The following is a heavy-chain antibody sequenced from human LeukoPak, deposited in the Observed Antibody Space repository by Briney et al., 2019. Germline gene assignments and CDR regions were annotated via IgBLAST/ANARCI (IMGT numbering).Heavy chain of an antibody. CDR1: GYSFTSYW. CDR2: INPGDSET. CDR3: ARPGYRSRYFDY. Sequence: GESLRISCKGSGYSFTSYWIGLVRQMPGKGLEWMGIINPGDSETKYSPSFQGQVTISADKSISTAYLQWSSLKASDTAMYYCARPGYRSRYFDYWGQGTLVTVSS. V-gene: IGHV5-51*01. J-gene: IGHJ4*02. D-gene: IGHD6-19*01.